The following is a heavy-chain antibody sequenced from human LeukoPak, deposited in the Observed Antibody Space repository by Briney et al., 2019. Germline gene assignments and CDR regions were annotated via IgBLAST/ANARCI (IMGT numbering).Heavy chain of an antibody. Sequence: SETPSLTCAVYGGSFSGYYWSWIRQPPGKGLEWIGEINHSGSTNYNPSLKSRVTISVDTSKNQFSLKLSSVTAADTAVYYCATRRGYSYGYYPTDYWGQGTLVTVSS. CDR2: INHSGST. J-gene: IGHJ4*02. CDR1: GGSFSGYY. CDR3: ATRRGYSYGYYPTDY. V-gene: IGHV4-34*01. D-gene: IGHD5-18*01.